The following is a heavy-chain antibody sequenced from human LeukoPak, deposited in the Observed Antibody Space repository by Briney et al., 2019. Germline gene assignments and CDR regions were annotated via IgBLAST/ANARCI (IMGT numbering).Heavy chain of an antibody. V-gene: IGHV4-59*01. CDR1: GGSMSSYY. Sequence: SETLSLTCTVSGGSMSSYYWSWIRQPPGKGLEWIGYIYYSGTTNYNPSLKNRVTISVDTSKNQFSLKVTSVTVADTAVYYCARGPTRYYFDYWGQGTLVTVSS. CDR2: IYYSGTT. J-gene: IGHJ4*02. CDR3: ARGPTRYYFDY.